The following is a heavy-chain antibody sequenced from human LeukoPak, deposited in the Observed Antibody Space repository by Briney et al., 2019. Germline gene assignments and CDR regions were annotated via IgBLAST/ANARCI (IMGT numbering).Heavy chain of an antibody. CDR1: GFTFSSYA. V-gene: IGHV3-30-3*01. J-gene: IGHJ5*02. CDR2: ISYDGSNK. D-gene: IGHD6-13*01. CDR3: ASILGWGLSRLHIAAAGIRWFDP. Sequence: GGSLRLSCAASGFTFSSYAMHWVRQAPGKGLEWVAVISYDGSNKYYADSVKGRFTISRDNSKNTLYLQMNSLRAEDTAVYYCASILGWGLSRLHIAAAGIRWFDPWGQGTLVTVSS.